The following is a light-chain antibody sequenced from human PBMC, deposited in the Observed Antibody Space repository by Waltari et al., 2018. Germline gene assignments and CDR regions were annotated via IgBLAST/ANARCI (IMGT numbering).Light chain of an antibody. CDR1: QSVLHIPNNQKY. V-gene: IGKV4-1*01. J-gene: IGKJ2*01. CDR3: QQSYSIPYT. Sequence: DIVMTQSPDSLAVSLGERATINCKSSQSVLHIPNNQKYLTWDQQKPGQPPKLLISWASTRESGVPDRFSGSGSGTDFTLTISSLQAEDVAVYYCQQSYSIPYTFGQGTKLEIK. CDR2: WAS.